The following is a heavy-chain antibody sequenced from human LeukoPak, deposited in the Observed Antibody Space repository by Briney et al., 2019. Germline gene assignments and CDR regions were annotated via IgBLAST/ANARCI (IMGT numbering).Heavy chain of an antibody. CDR1: GVMFPSYW. V-gene: IGHV3-7*04. CDR2: IKQDGSEK. CDR3: ARRDYYYGMDV. J-gene: IGHJ6*02. Sequence: PGGSLRLSCAASGVMFPSYWMTWVRQAPGKGLEWVANIKQDGSEKYYADSVKGRFTISRDNSKSTVYLQMNSLRAEDTAVYYCARRDYYYGMDVWGQGTTVTVSS.